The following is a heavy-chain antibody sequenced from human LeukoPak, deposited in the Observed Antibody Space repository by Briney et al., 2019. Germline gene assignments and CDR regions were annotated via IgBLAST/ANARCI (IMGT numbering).Heavy chain of an antibody. CDR2: IYYSGST. CDR3: ASRYDYSNYIDC. CDR1: GGSISSSSYY. Sequence: PSETLSLTCTVSGGSISSSSYYWGWIRQPPGKGLEWIGTIYYSGSTYYNPSLKSRVTISVDTSKNQFSLKLSSVTAADTAVYYCASRYDYSNYIDCWGQGTLVTVSS. D-gene: IGHD4-11*01. J-gene: IGHJ4*02. V-gene: IGHV4-39*01.